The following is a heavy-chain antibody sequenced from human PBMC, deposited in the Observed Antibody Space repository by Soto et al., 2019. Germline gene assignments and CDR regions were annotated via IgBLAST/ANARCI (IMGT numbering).Heavy chain of an antibody. CDR3: TTGFD. Sequence: EVQLVESGGGLVQPGGSLRLSCAASGFTFRNAWMSWVRQAPGKGLEWVGRLKSKTDGGTADYTAPVKGRFNISRDDSRNTLYLQMNTLRIDDTAVYYCTTGFDWGQGTLVTVSS. J-gene: IGHJ4*01. V-gene: IGHV3-15*01. CDR2: LKSKTDGGTA. CDR1: GFTFRNAW.